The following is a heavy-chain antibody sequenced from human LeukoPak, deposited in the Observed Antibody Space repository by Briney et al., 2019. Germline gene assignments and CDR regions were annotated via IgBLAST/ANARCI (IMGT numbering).Heavy chain of an antibody. Sequence: SETLSLTCAVYGGSFSGYYWSWIRQPPGKGLEWIGEINHSGRTNYNPSLKSRVTISVDTSKNQFSLKLSSVTAADTAVYYCARVQESQIDYYFDYWGQGTLVTVSS. J-gene: IGHJ4*02. CDR3: ARVQESQIDYYFDY. CDR1: GGSFSGYY. V-gene: IGHV4-34*01. D-gene: IGHD3-9*01. CDR2: INHSGRT.